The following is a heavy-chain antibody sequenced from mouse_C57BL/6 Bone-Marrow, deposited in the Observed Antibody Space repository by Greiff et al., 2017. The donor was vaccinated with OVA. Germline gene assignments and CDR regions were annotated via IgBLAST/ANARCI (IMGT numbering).Heavy chain of an antibody. CDR3: ARLGLRGY. J-gene: IGHJ2*01. CDR1: GYTFTDYN. D-gene: IGHD2-4*01. V-gene: IGHV1-18*01. Sequence: DVKLVESGPELVKPGASVKIPCKASGYTFTDYNMDWVKQSHGKSLEWIGDINPNNGGTIYNQKFKGKATLTVDKSSSTAYMELRSLTSEDTAVYYCARLGLRGYWGQGTTLTVSS. CDR2: INPNNGGT.